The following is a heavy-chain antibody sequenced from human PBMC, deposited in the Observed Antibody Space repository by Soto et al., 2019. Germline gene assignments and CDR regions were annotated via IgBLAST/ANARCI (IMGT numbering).Heavy chain of an antibody. CDR2: IYPGDSDT. D-gene: IGHD6-6*01. J-gene: IGHJ6*02. Sequence: GESLKISCKGSGYSFTGYWIGWVRQMPGKGLEWMGIIYPGDSDTRYSPSFQGQVTISADKSISTAYLQWSSLKASDTAMYYCASQSSSVYYYYGMDVWGQGTTVTVSS. V-gene: IGHV5-51*01. CDR1: GYSFTGYW. CDR3: ASQSSSVYYYYGMDV.